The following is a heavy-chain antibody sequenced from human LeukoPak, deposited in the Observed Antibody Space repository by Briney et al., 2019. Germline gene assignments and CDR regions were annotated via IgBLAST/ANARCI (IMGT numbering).Heavy chain of an antibody. Sequence: ASVKVSCKASGYIFTSYNICWVRQAPGQGLEWMGIINPSGGSTNYAQKFQGRVTMTRDTSISTAYMELSRLRSDDTAVYYCARDEDGGVNNWFDPWGQGTLVTVSS. J-gene: IGHJ5*02. CDR1: GYIFTSYN. CDR3: ARDEDGGVNNWFDP. D-gene: IGHD3-10*01. CDR2: INPSGGST. V-gene: IGHV1-46*01.